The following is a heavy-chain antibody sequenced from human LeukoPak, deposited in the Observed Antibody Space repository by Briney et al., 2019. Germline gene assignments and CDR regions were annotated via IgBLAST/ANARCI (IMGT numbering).Heavy chain of an antibody. CDR3: ARAYYYDSSGYRYSYYFDY. Sequence: GESLKISCKGSGYSFTSHWIGWVRQMPGQGLEWMGIIYSGDSDTRYSPSFQGQVTISADKSISTAYLQWSSLKASDTAMYYCARAYYYDSSGYRYSYYFDYWGQGTLVTVSS. D-gene: IGHD3-22*01. J-gene: IGHJ4*02. CDR1: GYSFTSHW. V-gene: IGHV5-51*01. CDR2: IYSGDSDT.